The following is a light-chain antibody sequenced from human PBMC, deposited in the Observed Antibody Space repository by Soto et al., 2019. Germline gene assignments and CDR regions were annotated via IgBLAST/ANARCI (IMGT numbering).Light chain of an antibody. CDR2: GPS. V-gene: IGKV3-15*01. CDR1: QSVSSRY. J-gene: IGKJ1*01. CDR3: QQYNNWPRT. Sequence: EIVMTQSPATLSVSPGERATLSCSASQSVSSRYLAWYQQKSGQAPRLLIYGPSTRATGIPARFSGSGSGTEFTLTISSLQSEDFALYYCQQYNNWPRTFGQGTKVDIK.